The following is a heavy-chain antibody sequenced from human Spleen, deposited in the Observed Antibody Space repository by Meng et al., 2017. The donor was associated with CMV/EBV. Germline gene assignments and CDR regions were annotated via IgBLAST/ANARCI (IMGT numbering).Heavy chain of an antibody. CDR1: GGTFSSYA. D-gene: IGHD2-2*01. Sequence: SVKVSCKASGGTFSSYAISWVRQARGQRLEWIGWIVVGSGNTNYAQKFQERVTITRDMSTSTAYMELSSLRSEDTAVYYCAADSSTYCSSTSCRYYYYYGMDVWGQGTTVTVS. V-gene: IGHV1-58*02. CDR2: IVVGSGNT. CDR3: AADSSTYCSSTSCRYYYYYGMDV. J-gene: IGHJ6*02.